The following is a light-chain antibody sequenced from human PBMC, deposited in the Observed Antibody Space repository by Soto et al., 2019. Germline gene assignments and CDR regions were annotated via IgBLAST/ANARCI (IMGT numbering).Light chain of an antibody. CDR1: QSVSNN. Sequence: EIVLTQSPATLSVSPGERAALSCRASQSVSNNLAWYQQKPGQPPRLLIFGASTRATGIPARFSGSGSEAEFALTISTLQSEDFAVYYCQQHGSSPWMFGQGTKVEIK. J-gene: IGKJ1*01. CDR3: QQHGSSPWM. V-gene: IGKV3D-15*01. CDR2: GAS.